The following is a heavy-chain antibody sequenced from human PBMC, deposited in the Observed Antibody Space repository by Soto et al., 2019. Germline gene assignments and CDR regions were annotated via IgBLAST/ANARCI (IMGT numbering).Heavy chain of an antibody. J-gene: IGHJ1*01. D-gene: IGHD2-2*03. Sequence: GGSLRLSCAASGFIFSSYSIHWVRQAPGKGLEWVALIWYDGSNKYYADSVKGRFIVSRDNTNNTVYLQLNSLTADDTPVYYCASEGLVDGSQDFWGPGTLVTVSS. CDR2: IWYDGSNK. CDR3: ASEGLVDGSQDF. CDR1: GFIFSSYS. V-gene: IGHV3-33*01.